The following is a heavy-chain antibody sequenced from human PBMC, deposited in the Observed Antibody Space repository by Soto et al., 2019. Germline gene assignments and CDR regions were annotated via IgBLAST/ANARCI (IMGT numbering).Heavy chain of an antibody. CDR1: GYTFTSYG. Sequence: ASVKVSCKASGYTFTSYGSSWVRQAPGQGLEWMGWISAYNGNTNYAQKLQGRVTMTTDTSMSTAYMELSSLRSDDTAVYYCARGYSREEYDYIWGSYDAFDIWGQGTMVTVSS. CDR3: ARGYSREEYDYIWGSYDAFDI. J-gene: IGHJ3*02. V-gene: IGHV1-18*01. D-gene: IGHD3-16*01. CDR2: ISAYNGNT.